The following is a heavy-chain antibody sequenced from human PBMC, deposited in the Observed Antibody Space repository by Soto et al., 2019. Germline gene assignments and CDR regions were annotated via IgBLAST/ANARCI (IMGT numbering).Heavy chain of an antibody. D-gene: IGHD3-3*01. CDR1: GYTFTSYG. CDR3: AREVVIIEGYYYYYGMDV. Sequence: ASVKVSCKASGYTFTSYGISWVRQAPGQGLEWMGWISAYNGNTNYAQKLQGRVTMTTDTSTSTAYMELRSLRSDDTAVYYCAREVVIIEGYYYYYGMDVWGQGTTVTVSS. J-gene: IGHJ6*02. V-gene: IGHV1-18*01. CDR2: ISAYNGNT.